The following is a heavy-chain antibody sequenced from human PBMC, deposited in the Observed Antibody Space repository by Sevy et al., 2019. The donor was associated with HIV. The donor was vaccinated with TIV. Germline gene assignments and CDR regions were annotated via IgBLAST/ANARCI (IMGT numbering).Heavy chain of an antibody. CDR1: GFTFSNAW. CDR2: IKSKTDGGTT. Sequence: GGSLRLSCAASGFTFSNAWMSWVRQAPGKGLEWVGRIKSKTDGGTTDYAAPVKGRFTISRDDSKNTLYLRMNSLKTEDTAVYYCTTDPSPRSMVRGVIIAGDAFDIWGQGTMVTVSS. CDR3: TTDPSPRSMVRGVIIAGDAFDI. V-gene: IGHV3-15*01. J-gene: IGHJ3*02. D-gene: IGHD3-10*01.